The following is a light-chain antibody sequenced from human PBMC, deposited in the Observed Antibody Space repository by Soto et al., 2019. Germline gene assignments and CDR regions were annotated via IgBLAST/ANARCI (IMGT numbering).Light chain of an antibody. CDR2: EVS. V-gene: IGLV2-14*01. Sequence: QSALTQPASVSGSPGQSITISCTGTSTDVGGYNYVSWYQQHPGKAPKLMIYEVSNRPSGVSNRFSGAKSGNTAFLTIYGVRAADEADYYCSSYKSGSTFKFGGGTKVTVL. J-gene: IGLJ3*02. CDR3: SSYKSGSTFK. CDR1: STDVGGYNY.